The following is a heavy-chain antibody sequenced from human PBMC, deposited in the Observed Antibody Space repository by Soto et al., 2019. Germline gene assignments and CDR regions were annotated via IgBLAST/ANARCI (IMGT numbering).Heavy chain of an antibody. Sequence: QLQLQESGSGLVKPSQTLSLTCAVSGGSISSGGDSWSWIRQPPGKGLEWIGYIYHTGGTYYNPSLKSRVTISVDKSKNQFSLNLSSVTAADTAVYYCVRERTAADFDYWGQGTLVTVSS. D-gene: IGHD6-25*01. CDR2: IYHTGGT. V-gene: IGHV4-30-2*01. CDR1: GGSISSGGDS. J-gene: IGHJ4*02. CDR3: VRERTAADFDY.